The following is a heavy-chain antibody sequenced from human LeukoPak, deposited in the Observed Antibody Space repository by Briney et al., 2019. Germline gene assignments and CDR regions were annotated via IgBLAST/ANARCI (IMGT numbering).Heavy chain of an antibody. CDR2: ICGSGGST. Sequence: PGGSLRLSRAASGFTFSSYAMSWVRQAPGKGLEWVSSICGSGGSTYYADSVKGRFTISRDNSKNTLYLQMNSVRAEDTAVYYCAKGHVMIIVGVTDFDYWGQGNLVTVSS. J-gene: IGHJ4*02. D-gene: IGHD1-26*01. V-gene: IGHV3-23*01. CDR1: GFTFSSYA. CDR3: AKGHVMIIVGVTDFDY.